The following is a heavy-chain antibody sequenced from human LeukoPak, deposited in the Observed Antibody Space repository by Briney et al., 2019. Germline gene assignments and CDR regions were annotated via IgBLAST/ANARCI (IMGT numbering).Heavy chain of an antibody. CDR2: ISSSSSYI. D-gene: IGHD2-15*01. CDR1: GFTFSSYS. J-gene: IGHJ4*02. Sequence: GGSLRLSCAASGFTFSSYSMNWVRQAPGKGLEWVSSISSSSSYIYYADSVKGRFTISRDNAKNSLYLQMNSLRAEDTAVYYCAREGPSLGVVAAFFDYWGQGTLVTVSS. CDR3: AREGPSLGVVAAFFDY. V-gene: IGHV3-21*01.